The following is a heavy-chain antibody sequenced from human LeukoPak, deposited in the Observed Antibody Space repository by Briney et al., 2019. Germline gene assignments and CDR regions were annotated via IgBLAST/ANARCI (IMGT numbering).Heavy chain of an antibody. CDR3: ARDNMPHRVPSGGWFDP. Sequence: SETLSLTCTVSGGSIRGSPYYWGWLRQHPGKGLEWIGYIFHSGSTYYNPSLKGRVTISMDTSKNQFSLELTSVTSADTAVYFCARDNMPHRVPSGGWFDPWGQGTLVSVSS. CDR1: GGSIRGSPYY. CDR2: IFHSGST. J-gene: IGHJ5*02. D-gene: IGHD2-2*01. V-gene: IGHV4-31*03.